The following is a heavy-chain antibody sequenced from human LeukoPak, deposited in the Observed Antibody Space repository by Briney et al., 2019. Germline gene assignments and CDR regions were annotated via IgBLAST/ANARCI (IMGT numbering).Heavy chain of an antibody. CDR3: AKDLNYDSSGYYYSASDAFDI. J-gene: IGHJ3*02. V-gene: IGHV3-30*02. CDR2: IRYDGSNK. D-gene: IGHD3-22*01. Sequence: GGSLRLSCAASGFTFSSYGMHWVRQAPGKGLEWVAFIRYDGSNKYYADSVKGRFTISRDNSKNTLYLQMNSLRAEDTAVYYCAKDLNYDSSGYYYSASDAFDIWGQGTMVTVSS. CDR1: GFTFSSYG.